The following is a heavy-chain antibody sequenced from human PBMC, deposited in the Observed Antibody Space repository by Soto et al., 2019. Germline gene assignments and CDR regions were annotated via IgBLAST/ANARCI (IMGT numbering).Heavy chain of an antibody. Sequence: PSETLSLTCTVSGDSITSYYWTWIRQAAGKRLECIGRVFSSGTTNYNPSLKSRVTMPVDTSKNQLSLKLTSVTAADTAVYYCARVGDSGYYWYFDYWGQGALVTVSS. CDR2: VFSSGTT. CDR1: GDSITSYY. J-gene: IGHJ4*02. V-gene: IGHV4-4*07. CDR3: ARVGDSGYYWYFDY. D-gene: IGHD3-22*01.